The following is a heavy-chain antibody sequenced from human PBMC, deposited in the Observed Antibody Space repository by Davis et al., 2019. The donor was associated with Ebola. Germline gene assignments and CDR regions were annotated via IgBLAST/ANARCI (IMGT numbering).Heavy chain of an antibody. CDR2: IKSNNDGGAT. Sequence: PGGSLRLSCEASQLSEITFSSAWMTWVRQAPGKGLEWVGRIKSNNDGGATEYAAPVKGRFSISRDDSKNTLYLQMNSLKTEDTAVYSCTTRGSTYLGLDGWGHGTLVTVSS. V-gene: IGHV3-15*01. CDR3: TTRGSTYLGLDG. CDR1: QLSEITFSSAW. D-gene: IGHD3-16*01. J-gene: IGHJ4*01.